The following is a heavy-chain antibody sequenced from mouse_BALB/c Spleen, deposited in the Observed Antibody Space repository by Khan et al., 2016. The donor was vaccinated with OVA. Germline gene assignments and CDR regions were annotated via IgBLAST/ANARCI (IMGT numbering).Heavy chain of an antibody. CDR2: MSSGSSTI. D-gene: IGHD2-13*01. CDR1: GFTFSSFG. V-gene: IGHV5-17*02. J-gene: IGHJ1*03. Sequence: EVELVESGGGLVQPGGSRKLSCAASGFTFSSFGMHWVRQAPKKGLEWVAYMSSGSSTIYYVDTVKGRFTISRDTPKNTLFLQMTSLRSEDTAMYDRARSGGDFHWYFDVWGTGTSVTVSS. CDR3: ARSGGDFHWYFDV.